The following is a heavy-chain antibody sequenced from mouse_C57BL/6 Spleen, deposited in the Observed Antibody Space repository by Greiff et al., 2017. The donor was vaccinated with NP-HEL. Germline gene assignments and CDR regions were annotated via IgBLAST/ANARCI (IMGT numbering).Heavy chain of an antibody. D-gene: IGHD3-3*01. J-gene: IGHJ2*01. CDR3: ASGDLPYYFDY. Sequence: VQLQQSGAELARPGASVKLSCKASGYTFTSYGISWVKQRTGQGLEWIGEIYPRTGNTYYNEKFKGKATLTADKSSSTAYMELRSLTSEDAAVYFCASGDLPYYFDYWGQGTTLTVSS. V-gene: IGHV1-81*01. CDR2: IYPRTGNT. CDR1: GYTFTSYG.